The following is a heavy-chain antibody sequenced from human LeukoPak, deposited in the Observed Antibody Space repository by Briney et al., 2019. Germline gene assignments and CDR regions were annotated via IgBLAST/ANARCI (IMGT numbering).Heavy chain of an antibody. CDR1: GGSFSGYY. CDR3: AREGGYSSGWYHGMDV. J-gene: IGHJ6*02. V-gene: IGHV4-34*01. D-gene: IGHD6-19*01. CDR2: INHSGST. Sequence: SETLSLTCAVYGGSFSGYYWSWIRQPPGKGLEWIGEINHSGSTNYNPSLKSRVTISVDTSKNQFSLKLSSVTAADTAVYYCAREGGYSSGWYHGMDVWGQGTTVTVSS.